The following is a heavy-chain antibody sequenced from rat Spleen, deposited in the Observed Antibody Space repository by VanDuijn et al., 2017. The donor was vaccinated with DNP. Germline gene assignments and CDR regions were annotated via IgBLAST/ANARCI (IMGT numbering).Heavy chain of an antibody. V-gene: IGHV5-58*01. Sequence: EVQLVESGGDLVQPGRSLKLSCAASGFTFSGYWMYWIRQAPGKGLEWVASINTDGDTTYYPDSVKGRFTISRDNAKSTLYLQMDSLRSEDTATYYCARRYYSGSYYFDYWGQGVMVTVSS. CDR3: ARRYYSGSYYFDY. CDR1: GFTFSGYW. J-gene: IGHJ2*01. D-gene: IGHD1-1*01. CDR2: INTDGDTT.